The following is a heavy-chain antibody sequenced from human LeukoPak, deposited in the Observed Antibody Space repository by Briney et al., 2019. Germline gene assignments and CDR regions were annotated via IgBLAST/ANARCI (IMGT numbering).Heavy chain of an antibody. J-gene: IGHJ5*02. D-gene: IGHD3-9*01. CDR1: GGTFSSYA. CDR3: ARGYYDILTGYRPLLWFDP. CDR2: IIPIFGTA. V-gene: IGHV1-69*01. Sequence: ASVKVSCKASGGTFSSYAISWVRQAPGQGLEWMGGIIPIFGTANYAQKFQGRVTITADESTSTAYMELSSLRSEDTAVYYCARGYYDILTGYRPLLWFDPWGQGTLVTVSS.